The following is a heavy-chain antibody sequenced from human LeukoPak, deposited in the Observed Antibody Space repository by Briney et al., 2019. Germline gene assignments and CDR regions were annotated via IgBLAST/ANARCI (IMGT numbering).Heavy chain of an antibody. Sequence: ASVKVSCKASGYTFTSYAMHWVRQAPGQRLEWMGWINAGNGNTKYSQKFQGRVTITRDTSASTAYMELSSLRAEDTAVYYCAKDGPMITFGGVIVIAGPLDYWGQGTLVTVSS. CDR3: AKDGPMITFGGVIVIAGPLDY. D-gene: IGHD3-16*02. V-gene: IGHV1-3*01. J-gene: IGHJ4*02. CDR2: INAGNGNT. CDR1: GYTFTSYA.